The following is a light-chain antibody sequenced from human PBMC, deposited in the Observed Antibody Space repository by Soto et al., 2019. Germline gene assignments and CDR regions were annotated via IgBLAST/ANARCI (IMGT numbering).Light chain of an antibody. CDR1: QNVARSN. Sequence: EIVLTQSPDTLSLSPGERATLSCRATQNVARSNLAWYQHRPGQAPRLLISGSSNRAADTPDRFSGSGSGAKFTLTIIRLEPEDFAVYYCHQYWSSPPYSFGQGTRLEI. J-gene: IGKJ2*03. CDR2: GSS. CDR3: HQYWSSPPYS. V-gene: IGKV3-20*01.